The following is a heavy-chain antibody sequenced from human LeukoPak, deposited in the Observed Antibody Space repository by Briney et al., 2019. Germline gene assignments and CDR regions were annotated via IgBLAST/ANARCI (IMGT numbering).Heavy chain of an antibody. J-gene: IGHJ6*02. D-gene: IGHD3-22*01. V-gene: IGHV3-13*01. CDR3: ARDLSYYDSSGYSYYGMDV. Sequence: EGSLRLSCAASGFTFSSYDMHWVRQATGKGLEWVSAIGTAGDTYYPGSVKGRFTISRENAKNSLYLQMNSLRAEDTAVYYCARDLSYYDSSGYSYYGMDVWGQGTTVTVSS. CDR2: IGTAGDT. CDR1: GFTFSSYD.